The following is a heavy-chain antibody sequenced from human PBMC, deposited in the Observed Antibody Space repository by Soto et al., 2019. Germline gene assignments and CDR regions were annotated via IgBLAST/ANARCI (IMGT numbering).Heavy chain of an antibody. V-gene: IGHV1-3*01. J-gene: IGHJ6*02. CDR1: GYTFTSYG. CDR3: ARGGYYYYGMDV. Sequence: ASVKVSCKASGYTFTSYGISWVRQAPGQRLEWMGWINADNGNTKYSQKFQGRVTITRGTSTSTAYMELSSLRSEDTAVYYCARGGYYYYGMDVWGQGTTVTVSS. CDR2: INADNGNT.